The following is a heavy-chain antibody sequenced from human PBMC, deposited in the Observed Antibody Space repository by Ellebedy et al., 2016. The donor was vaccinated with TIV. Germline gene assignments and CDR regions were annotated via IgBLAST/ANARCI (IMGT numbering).Heavy chain of an antibody. CDR1: GFTFSSYA. Sequence: GESLKISCAASGFTFSSYAMSWVRQAPGKGLEWVSVVNGSGGSTDYADSVKGRFTISRDNSKNSLYLQMNNLRAEDTALYYCAREIENFDWLFDSWGQGTLVTVSS. D-gene: IGHD3-9*01. CDR3: AREIENFDWLFDS. CDR2: VNGSGGST. V-gene: IGHV3-23*01. J-gene: IGHJ4*02.